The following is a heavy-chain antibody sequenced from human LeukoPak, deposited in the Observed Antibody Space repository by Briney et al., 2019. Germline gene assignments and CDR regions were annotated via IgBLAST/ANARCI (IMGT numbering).Heavy chain of an antibody. V-gene: IGHV3-74*01. J-gene: IGHJ4*02. CDR3: AGDWGYGWSPDY. CDR2: TNSDGSNT. Sequence: GGSLRLSCAASGFTFSTYWMHWVRQAPGKGLVWVSRTNSDGSNTNYADSVKGRFTISRDNSKNTLYLQMNSLRAEDTAVYYCAGDWGYGWSPDYWGQGTLVTVSS. D-gene: IGHD6-19*01. CDR1: GFTFSTYW.